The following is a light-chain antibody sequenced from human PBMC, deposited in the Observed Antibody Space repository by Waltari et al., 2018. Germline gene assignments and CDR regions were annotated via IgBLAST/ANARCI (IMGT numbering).Light chain of an antibody. CDR1: GSHIGAGYD. V-gene: IGLV1-40*01. J-gene: IGLJ3*02. CDR3: QSYDTSLSVV. CDR2: GSS. Sequence: QSVLTQPPSVSGAPGQRVTSPCTGRGSHIGAGYDVHWSQQLPRAAPKLLIYGSSTRPLGVPDRFFGSTSGTSASLAITGLQAEDEADYYCQSYDTSLSVVFGGGTKLTVL.